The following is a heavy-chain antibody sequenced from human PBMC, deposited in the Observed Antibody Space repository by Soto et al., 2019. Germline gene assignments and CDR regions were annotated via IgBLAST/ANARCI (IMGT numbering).Heavy chain of an antibody. CDR2: IYNSENT. Sequence: SETLSLTCTVSGGSISSYYWSWIRQPPGKGLEWIGYIYNSENTNYNPSLKSRVTISVDTSKNQFPLKLSSVTAADTAVYYCARANPGVTTVVTSHYFDYWGQGTLVTVSS. CDR1: GGSISSYY. V-gene: IGHV4-59*01. D-gene: IGHD4-17*01. CDR3: ARANPGVTTVVTSHYFDY. J-gene: IGHJ4*02.